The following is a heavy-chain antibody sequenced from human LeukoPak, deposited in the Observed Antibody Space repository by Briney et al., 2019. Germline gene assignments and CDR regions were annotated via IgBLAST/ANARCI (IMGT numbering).Heavy chain of an antibody. CDR3: ASPSMTTTNDY. CDR1: GGSLTRGAYS. Sequence: SQTLSLTCTLSGGSLTRGAYSWSWIRQPPGKGLEWIGYISYSGSTHYTPSLKSRVTISVDTSKNQFSLKLSSVTAADTAVYYCASPSMTTTNDYWGQGTLVTVSS. CDR2: ISYSGST. D-gene: IGHD3-3*02. J-gene: IGHJ4*02. V-gene: IGHV4-30-2*03.